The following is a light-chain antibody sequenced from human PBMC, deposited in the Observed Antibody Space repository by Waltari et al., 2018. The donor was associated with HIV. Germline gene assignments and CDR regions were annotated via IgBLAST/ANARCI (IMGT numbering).Light chain of an antibody. V-gene: IGLV2-14*03. CDR3: GSYTSSSTLV. J-gene: IGLJ3*02. CDR1: SSDVCAYNF. Sequence: QSALTQPASVSGSSGQSITISCPGTSSDVCAYNFLPWYQQHPGKAPNLMIYDVSSRPSGVSDRFSGSKSGNTASLTISGLQAEDEADYYCGSYTSSSTLVFGGGTKLTVL. CDR2: DVS.